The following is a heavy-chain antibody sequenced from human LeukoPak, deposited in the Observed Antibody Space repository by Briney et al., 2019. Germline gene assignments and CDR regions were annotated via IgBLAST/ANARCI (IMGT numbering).Heavy chain of an antibody. Sequence: SVKVSCKASGCTFISYAMSWVRQAPGQGLGWMGGIIPIFGTANYAQKLQGRATITADESTSTAYMELSSLRSEDTAVYYCATNPYYYDSSCYYVGYFDYWGKGTLVTVSS. D-gene: IGHD3-22*01. V-gene: IGHV1-69*13. J-gene: IGHJ4*02. CDR2: IIPIFGTA. CDR1: GCTFISYA. CDR3: ATNPYYYDSSCYYVGYFDY.